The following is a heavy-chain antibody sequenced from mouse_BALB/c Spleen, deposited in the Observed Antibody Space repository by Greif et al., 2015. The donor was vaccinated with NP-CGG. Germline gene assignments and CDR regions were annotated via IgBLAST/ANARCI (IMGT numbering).Heavy chain of an antibody. CDR3: TRGYYGSSSWFAY. V-gene: IGHV5-4*02. CDR1: GFTFSDYY. J-gene: IGHJ3*01. Sequence: EVKLMESGGGLVKPGGSLKLSCAASGFTFSDYYMYWVRQTPEKRLEWVATISDGGSYTYYPDSVKGRFTISRDNAKNNLYLQMSSLKSEDTAMYYCTRGYYGSSSWFAYWGQGTLVTVSA. D-gene: IGHD1-1*01. CDR2: ISDGGSYT.